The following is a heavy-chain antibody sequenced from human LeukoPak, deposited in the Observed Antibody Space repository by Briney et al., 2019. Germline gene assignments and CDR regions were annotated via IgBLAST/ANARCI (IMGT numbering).Heavy chain of an antibody. CDR2: IYYSGTT. V-gene: IGHV4-39*01. J-gene: IGHJ3*02. Sequence: KPSETLSLTCTVSGGSITSSSYYWGWIRQPPGKGLEWIGSIYYSGTTYYNPSLKSRVTISVDTSKKQFSLKLRSVTAADTAVYYCARHEWGITNAFDIWGQGTMVTVSS. CDR1: GGSITSSSYY. D-gene: IGHD1-14*01. CDR3: ARHEWGITNAFDI.